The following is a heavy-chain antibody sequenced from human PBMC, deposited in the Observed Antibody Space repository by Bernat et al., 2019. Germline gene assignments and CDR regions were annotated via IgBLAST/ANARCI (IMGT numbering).Heavy chain of an antibody. V-gene: IGHV3-23*01. CDR2: VSGGGST. CDR3: ATFKGQVLGNYCMNV. D-gene: IGHD3-16*01. Sequence: QLMESGGGLVQPGGSLRLSCAASGFSFDTFAMAWVRQAPGKGLEWVSTVSGGGSTYYADSGKGRFTISRDNSKKIVYLQMNSLRVDDTAVFYCATFKGQVLGNYCMNVWGKGTTVTVS. J-gene: IGHJ6*03. CDR1: GFSFDTFA.